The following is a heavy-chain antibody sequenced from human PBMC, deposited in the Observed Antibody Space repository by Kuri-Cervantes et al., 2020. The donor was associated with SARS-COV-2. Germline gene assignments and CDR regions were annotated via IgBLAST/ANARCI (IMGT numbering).Heavy chain of an antibody. Sequence: SVKVSCKASGGTFSSYAISWVRQAPGQGLEWMGGIIPILGTANYAQKFQGRVTTTADESTSTAYMELSSLRSEDTAVYYCARGGWRRSYDSSGYHYYYMDVWGKGTTVTVSS. CDR3: ARGGWRRSYDSSGYHYYYMDV. J-gene: IGHJ6*03. CDR2: IIPILGTA. CDR1: GGTFSSYA. D-gene: IGHD3-22*01. V-gene: IGHV1-69*13.